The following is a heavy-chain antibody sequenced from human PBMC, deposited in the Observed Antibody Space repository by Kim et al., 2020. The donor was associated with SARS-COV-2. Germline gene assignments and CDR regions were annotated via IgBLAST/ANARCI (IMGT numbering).Heavy chain of an antibody. V-gene: IGHV3-74*03. Sequence: GSLRLSCAASGFTFSESWMHWVRQTPETGLLWVSRINSDATTIEYADSVRGRFTISRDNAKNTLYLQMNNLRAEDLAVYYCARGSGYFGFDYWGQGALVTVSS. J-gene: IGHJ4*02. CDR1: GFTFSESW. CDR2: INSDATTI. CDR3: ARGSGYFGFDY. D-gene: IGHD3-22*01.